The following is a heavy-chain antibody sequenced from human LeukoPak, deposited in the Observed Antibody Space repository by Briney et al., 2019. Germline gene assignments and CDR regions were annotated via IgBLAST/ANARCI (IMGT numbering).Heavy chain of an antibody. CDR1: GFTFSGSD. J-gene: IGHJ4*02. D-gene: IGHD5-18*01. CDR2: IDAGGGST. CDR3: ANNEARAMALCLN. V-gene: IGHV3-23*01. Sequence: GGSLRLSCAASGFTFSGSDMSWVRQAPGKGLEWFSAIDAGGGSTYYAEPVKGRFTISRDDSRNTLYLQINSLRAGDTAVYYCANNEARAMALCLNWGQGTLVIVSS.